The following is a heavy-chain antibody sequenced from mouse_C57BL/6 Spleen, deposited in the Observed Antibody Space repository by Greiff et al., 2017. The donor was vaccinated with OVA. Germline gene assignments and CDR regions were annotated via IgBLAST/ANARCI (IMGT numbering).Heavy chain of an antibody. CDR3: ARSPGHYYAMDY. D-gene: IGHD3-3*01. CDR1: GYTFTSYW. J-gene: IGHJ4*01. CDR2: IDPSDSET. Sequence: QVQLQQPGAELVRPGSSVKLSCKASGYTFTSYWMHWVKQRPIQGLEWIGNIDPSDSETHYNQKFKDKATLTVDKSSSTAYMQLSSLTSEDSAVYYCARSPGHYYAMDYWGQGTSVTVSS. V-gene: IGHV1-52*01.